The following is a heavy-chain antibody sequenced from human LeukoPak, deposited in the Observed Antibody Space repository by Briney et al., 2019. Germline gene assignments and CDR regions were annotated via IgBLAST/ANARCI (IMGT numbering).Heavy chain of an antibody. V-gene: IGHV3-30-3*01. CDR3: ARSPTPYESYYYYGMDV. Sequence: PGGSLRLPCAASGFTLSSYAMHWVRQAPGKGLEWVAVISYDGSNKYYADSVKGRFTISRDNSRNTLYLQMNSLRAEDTAVYYCARSPTPYESYYYYGMDVWGQGTTVTVSS. CDR1: GFTLSSYA. J-gene: IGHJ6*02. D-gene: IGHD3-3*01. CDR2: ISYDGSNK.